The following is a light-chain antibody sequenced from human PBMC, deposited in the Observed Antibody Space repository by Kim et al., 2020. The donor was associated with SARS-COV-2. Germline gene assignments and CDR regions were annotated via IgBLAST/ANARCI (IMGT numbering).Light chain of an antibody. V-gene: IGKV3-11*01. CDR1: HKINSY. J-gene: IGKJ5*01. CDR2: DAS. Sequence: SPGTTATLSGGASHKINSYLAWYQQKPGQAPRLVIYDASNRATGIPARFSGSGSGTDFTLTISSLEPEDFAVYYCQQRSDWPITFGQGTRLEIK. CDR3: QQRSDWPIT.